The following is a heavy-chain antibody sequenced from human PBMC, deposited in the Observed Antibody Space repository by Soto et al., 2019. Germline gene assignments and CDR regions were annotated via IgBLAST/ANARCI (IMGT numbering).Heavy chain of an antibody. CDR3: ARCSLVVVPAPGFDP. V-gene: IGHV4-31*03. J-gene: IGHJ5*02. D-gene: IGHD2-2*01. CDR1: GGSISSGGYY. CDR2: IYYSGTT. Sequence: SETLSLTCTVSGGSISSGGYYWSWIRQHPGKGLEWIGYIYYSGTTYYNPSLKSRVTISVDTSKNQFSLKLGSVSAADTALYYCARCSLVVVPAPGFDPWGRGTLVTVSS.